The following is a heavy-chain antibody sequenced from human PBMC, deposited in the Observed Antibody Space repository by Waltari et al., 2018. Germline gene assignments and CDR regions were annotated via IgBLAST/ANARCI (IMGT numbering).Heavy chain of an antibody. D-gene: IGHD3-3*01. Sequence: EVQLVESGGGLVKPGGSLRLSCAASGFSFSSYGMNWVRQAPEKGLELVSSITAGSSYIDSADPVKGRFTISRDNAENSLYLQMTGLRAEDTAIYYCARTSSPTMFGVVLDYWGQGALVTVSS. CDR2: ITAGSSYI. CDR3: ARTSSPTMFGVVLDY. CDR1: GFSFSSYG. V-gene: IGHV3-21*01. J-gene: IGHJ4*02.